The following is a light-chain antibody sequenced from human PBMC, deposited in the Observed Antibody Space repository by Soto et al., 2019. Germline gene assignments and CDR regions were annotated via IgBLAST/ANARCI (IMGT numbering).Light chain of an antibody. CDR1: QSVSSN. V-gene: IGKV3-15*01. Sequence: EIVMTQSPATLSVSPGERATLSCRASQSVSSNLAWYQQKPGQAPRLLISGASTRATGIRARFSGSGSGTEFTLTISSLQSEDFAVYYCQQYNYWPYTFGQGTKLEIK. CDR3: QQYNYWPYT. CDR2: GAS. J-gene: IGKJ2*01.